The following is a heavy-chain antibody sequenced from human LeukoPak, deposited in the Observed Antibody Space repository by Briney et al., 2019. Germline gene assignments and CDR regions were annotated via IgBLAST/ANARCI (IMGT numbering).Heavy chain of an antibody. CDR3: ARAGENYYDSSGYYYA. J-gene: IGHJ5*02. Sequence: ASVKVSCKASGYTFTSYYMHWVRQAPGQGLEWMGIINPSGGSTSYAQKFQGSVTMTRDTSTSTVYMELSSLRSEDTAVYYCARAGENYYDSSGYYYAWGQGTLVTVSS. CDR2: INPSGGST. V-gene: IGHV1-46*01. D-gene: IGHD3-22*01. CDR1: GYTFTSYY.